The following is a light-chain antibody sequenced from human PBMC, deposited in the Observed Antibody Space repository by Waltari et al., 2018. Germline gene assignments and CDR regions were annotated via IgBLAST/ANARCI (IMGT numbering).Light chain of an antibody. CDR2: SNT. CDR3: ATWDDSLKGVV. J-gene: IGLJ3*02. Sequence: QSVLTQPPSVSATPGQSVTISFSAGSSNIETNTLIWYQQVPGTAPKLLIYSNTLRPSGVPGRFSGSKSGISASLAISDLQSEDEADYYCATWDDSLKGVVFGGGSKLTVL. V-gene: IGLV1-44*01. CDR1: SSNIETNT.